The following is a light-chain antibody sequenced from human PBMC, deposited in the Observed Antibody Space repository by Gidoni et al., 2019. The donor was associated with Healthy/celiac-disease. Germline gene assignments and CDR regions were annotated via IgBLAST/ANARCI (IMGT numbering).Light chain of an antibody. Sequence: QMTQSPSSLSASVGDRVTITCRASQSISSYLNWYQQKPGKAPKLLIYAASSLQSGVPSRFSGSGSGTDFTLTISSLQPEDFATYYCQQSYSTLITFGQGTRLEIK. J-gene: IGKJ5*01. V-gene: IGKV1-39*01. CDR1: QSISSY. CDR3: QQSYSTLIT. CDR2: AAS.